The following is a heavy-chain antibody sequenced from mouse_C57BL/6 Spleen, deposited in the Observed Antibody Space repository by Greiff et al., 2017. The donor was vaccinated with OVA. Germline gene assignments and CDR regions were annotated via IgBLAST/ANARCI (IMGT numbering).Heavy chain of an antibody. V-gene: IGHV5-4*01. D-gene: IGHD2-2*01. J-gene: IGHJ1*03. CDR3: AREGGVTTRWYFDV. CDR2: ISDGGSYT. Sequence: EVQGVESGGGLVKPGGSLKLSCAASGFTFSSYAMSWVRQTPEKRLEWVATISDGGSYTYYPDNVKGRFTISRDNAKNNLYLQMSHLKSEDTAMYYCAREGGVTTRWYFDVWGTGTTVTVSS. CDR1: GFTFSSYA.